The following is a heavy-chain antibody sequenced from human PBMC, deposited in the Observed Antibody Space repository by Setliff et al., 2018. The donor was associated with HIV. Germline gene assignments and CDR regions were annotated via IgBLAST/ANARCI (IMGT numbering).Heavy chain of an antibody. CDR1: GGFIGTYY. CDR3: ARGRVTLNRVAAGHHYMDV. Sequence: PSETLSLTCRVSGGFIGTYYWSWIRQSPGKGLEWIGSVYYTGSTNYNPSLESRVTMSVDTSKNQFSLRLMSLTAADTAIYYCARGRVTLNRVAAGHHYMDVWGKGNTVTVSS. CDR2: VYYTGST. D-gene: IGHD5-12*01. J-gene: IGHJ6*03. V-gene: IGHV4-59*13.